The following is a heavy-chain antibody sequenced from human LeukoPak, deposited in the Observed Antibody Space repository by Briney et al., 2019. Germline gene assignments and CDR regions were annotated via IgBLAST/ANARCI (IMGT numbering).Heavy chain of an antibody. J-gene: IGHJ4*02. CDR1: GFTFSNYA. CDR3: AKDPIRDIVVVVANY. D-gene: IGHD2-15*01. Sequence: PGGSLRLSCAASGFTFSNYAMTWVRQAPGKGLEWVSAISHDAGRTDYADSVKGRFTISRDNSENTVYLQMNNLRAEDTAVYYCAKDPIRDIVVVVANYWGQGTLVTVSS. V-gene: IGHV3-23*01. CDR2: ISHDAGRT.